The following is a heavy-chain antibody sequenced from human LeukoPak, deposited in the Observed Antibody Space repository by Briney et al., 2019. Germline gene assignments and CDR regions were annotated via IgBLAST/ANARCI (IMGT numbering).Heavy chain of an antibody. D-gene: IGHD3-3*01. V-gene: IGHV1-18*01. J-gene: IGHJ5*02. CDR1: GYTFTSYG. CDR3: ARDGYDFWSGWPWFDP. Sequence: ASVKVPCKASGYTFTSYGISWVRQAPGQGLEWMGWISAYNGNTNYAQKLQGRVTMTTDTSTSTAYMELRSLRSDDTAVYYCARDGYDFWSGWPWFDPWGQGTLVTVSS. CDR2: ISAYNGNT.